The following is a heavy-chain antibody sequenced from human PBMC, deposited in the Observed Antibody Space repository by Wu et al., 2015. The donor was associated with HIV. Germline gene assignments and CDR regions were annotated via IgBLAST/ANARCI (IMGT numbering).Heavy chain of an antibody. Sequence: SGAEVRKPGASVKVSCKTSGYTFTGYYLHWVRQAPGQGLEWMGWINDDTGDTRYAQKFEGRVTMTRDTSISTGYMELRRLTSDDLAVYFCVRRQNWNLNNYYFDYWGQGTLVTVSS. CDR3: VRRQNWNLNNYYFDY. CDR2: INDDTGDT. V-gene: IGHV1-2*02. J-gene: IGHJ4*02. D-gene: IGHD1-1*01. CDR1: GYTFTGYY.